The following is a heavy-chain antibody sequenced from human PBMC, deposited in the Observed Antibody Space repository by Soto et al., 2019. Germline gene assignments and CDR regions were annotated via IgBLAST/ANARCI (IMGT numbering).Heavy chain of an antibody. J-gene: IGHJ3*02. CDR2: IYYSGST. CDR1: GGSISSGGYY. V-gene: IGHV4-31*03. D-gene: IGHD3-3*01. CDR3: ARGRVEDYDFWSGYAFDI. Sequence: KTSETLSLTCTVSGGSISSGGYYWSWIRQHPGKGLEWIGYIYYSGSTYYNPSLKSRVTISVDTSKNQFSLKLSSVTAADTAVYYCARGRVEDYDFWSGYAFDIWGQGTMVTVSS.